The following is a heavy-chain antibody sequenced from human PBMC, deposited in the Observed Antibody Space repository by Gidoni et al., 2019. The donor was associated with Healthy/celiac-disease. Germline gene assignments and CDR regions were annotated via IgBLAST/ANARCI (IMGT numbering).Heavy chain of an antibody. CDR2: IYHSGST. J-gene: IGHJ3*02. V-gene: IGHV4-38-2*02. Sequence: QVQLQESGSGLVKPSETLSLTCTVSGYSISSGYYWGWIRQPPGKGLEWIGSIYHSGSTYYNPSLKSRVTISVDTSKNQFSLKLSSVTAADTAVYYCARVVYSSSSNAFDIWGQGTMVTVSS. CDR1: GYSISSGYY. CDR3: ARVVYSSSSNAFDI. D-gene: IGHD6-6*01.